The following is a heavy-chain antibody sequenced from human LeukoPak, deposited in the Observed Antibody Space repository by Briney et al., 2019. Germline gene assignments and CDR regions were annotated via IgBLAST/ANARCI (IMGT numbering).Heavy chain of an antibody. CDR2: ISSSGSTI. CDR1: GFTFSSYE. V-gene: IGHV3-48*03. Sequence: GGSLRLSCAASGFTFSSYEMNWVRQAPGKGLEWVSYISSSGSTIYYADSVKGRFTISRDNAKNSLYLQMNSLRAEDTAVYYFAREVVLAAAATVPPAFDYWGQGTLVTVSS. CDR3: AREVVLAAAATVPPAFDY. D-gene: IGHD6-13*01. J-gene: IGHJ4*02.